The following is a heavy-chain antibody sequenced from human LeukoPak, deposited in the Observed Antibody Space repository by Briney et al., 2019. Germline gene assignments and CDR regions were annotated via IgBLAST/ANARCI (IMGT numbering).Heavy chain of an antibody. CDR3: ARTYYYDSSGPVDAFDI. V-gene: IGHV3-21*01. CDR2: ISSSSSYI. J-gene: IGHJ3*02. D-gene: IGHD3-22*01. CDR1: GFTFSSYS. Sequence: GGSLRLSCAASGFTFSSYSMNWVRQAPGKGLEWVSSISSSSSYIYYADSVKGRFTISRDNAKNSLYLQMNSLRAEDTAVYYCARTYYYDSSGPVDAFDIWGQGTMVTVSS.